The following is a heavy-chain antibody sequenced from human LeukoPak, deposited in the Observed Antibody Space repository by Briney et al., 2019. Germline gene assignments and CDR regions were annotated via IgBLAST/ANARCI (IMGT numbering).Heavy chain of an antibody. J-gene: IGHJ4*02. CDR1: GFTFSSYW. CDR3: ARAVYQLLFYYFDY. Sequence: GGSLRLSCAGSGFTFSSYWMSWVRQAPGKGLEWVANIKQDGSEKYYVDSVKGRFTISRDNAKNSLYLQMNSLRAEDTAVYYCARAVYQLLFYYFDYWGQGTLVTVSS. D-gene: IGHD2-2*01. CDR2: IKQDGSEK. V-gene: IGHV3-7*03.